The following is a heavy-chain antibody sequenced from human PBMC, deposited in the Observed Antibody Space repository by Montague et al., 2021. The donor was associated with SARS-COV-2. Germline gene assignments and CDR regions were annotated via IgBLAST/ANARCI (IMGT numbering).Heavy chain of an antibody. D-gene: IGHD3-16*02. CDR3: ARGYDYVWGSYRYTYYFDY. V-gene: IGHV4-34*01. CDR2: INQSGST. Sequence: SETLSLTCAVYGGSFSGYYWSWIRQPPGKGLEWIGEINQSGSTXXXPSXXXRVTISVDTSKNQFSLKLSSVTAADTAVYYCARGYDYVWGSYRYTYYFDYWGQGTLVTVSS. J-gene: IGHJ4*02. CDR1: GGSFSGYY.